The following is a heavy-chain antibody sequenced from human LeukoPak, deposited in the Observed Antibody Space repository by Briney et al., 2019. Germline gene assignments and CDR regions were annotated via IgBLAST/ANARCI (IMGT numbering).Heavy chain of an antibody. D-gene: IGHD6-13*01. J-gene: IGHJ4*02. Sequence: SQTLSLTCTVSGGPISSGSYYWSWIRQPAGKGLEWIGRIYTSGSTNYNPSLKSRVTISVDTSKNQFSLKLSSVTASDTAVYYCASRTIAAAGLDYWGQGTLVTVSS. CDR2: IYTSGST. CDR1: GGPISSGSYY. CDR3: ASRTIAAAGLDY. V-gene: IGHV4-61*02.